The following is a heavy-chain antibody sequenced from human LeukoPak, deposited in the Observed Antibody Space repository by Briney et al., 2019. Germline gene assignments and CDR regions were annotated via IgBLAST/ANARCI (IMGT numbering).Heavy chain of an antibody. CDR3: ATRAPYYFDY. CDR2: ITGSGAST. J-gene: IGHJ4*01. V-gene: IGHV3-23*01. Sequence: GGSLRLSCAAAGFTFSNSGMSWVRQAPGKGLEWVSSITGSGASTYYADSVKGRFTISRDNSKNTLYLQMNSLKAEDTALYYCATRAPYYFDYWGHGTLVTVSS. CDR1: GFTFSNSG. D-gene: IGHD3-16*01.